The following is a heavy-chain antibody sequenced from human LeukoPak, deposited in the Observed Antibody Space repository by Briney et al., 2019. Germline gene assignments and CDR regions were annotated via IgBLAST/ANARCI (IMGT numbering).Heavy chain of an antibody. CDR1: GGSISNYH. CDR3: ARRDISTGWSFDY. J-gene: IGHJ4*02. Sequence: SETLSLTCTVSGGSISNYHWSWIRQPAGKGQEWIGQIHTSGSTNYNPPLKSRVTMSIDTPENQVSLTIRSVTAADTAIYYCARRDISTGWSFDYWGQGTLVTVSS. CDR2: IHTSGST. V-gene: IGHV4-4*07. D-gene: IGHD6-19*01.